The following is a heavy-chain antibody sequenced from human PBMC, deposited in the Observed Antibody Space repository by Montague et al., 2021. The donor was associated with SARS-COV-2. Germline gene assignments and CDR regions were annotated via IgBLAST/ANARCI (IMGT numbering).Heavy chain of an antibody. CDR3: ERIAMAATFDS. Sequence: SETLSLTCTVSGGSISPYYWNWIRQPPGQGLELIGYIYYTGGTKYNPSLKSRVSMSVDTSKNQFSLRLTSVGAADTAVYYCERIAMAATFDSWGQGALVTVSS. CDR1: GGSISPYY. D-gene: IGHD6-19*01. V-gene: IGHV4-59*13. CDR2: IYYTGGT. J-gene: IGHJ4*02.